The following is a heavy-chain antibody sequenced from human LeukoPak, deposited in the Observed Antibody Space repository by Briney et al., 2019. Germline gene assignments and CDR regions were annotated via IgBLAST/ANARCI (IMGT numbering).Heavy chain of an antibody. D-gene: IGHD2-21*02. Sequence: GGSLRLSCAASGFTFSSYEMNWVRQAPGKGLEWVSYISSSGSTIYYADSVKGRFTISRDNAKNSLYLQMNSLRVEDTAVYYCARDREVVTAKAQMDVWGKGTTVTVSS. CDR1: GFTFSSYE. CDR3: ARDREVVTAKAQMDV. V-gene: IGHV3-48*03. J-gene: IGHJ6*03. CDR2: ISSSGSTI.